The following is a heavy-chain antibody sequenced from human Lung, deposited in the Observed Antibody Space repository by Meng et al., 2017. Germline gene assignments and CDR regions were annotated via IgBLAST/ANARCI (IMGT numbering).Heavy chain of an antibody. J-gene: IGHJ4*02. V-gene: IGHV4-34*01. CDR1: GGFCSHFY. Sequence: QLWEWLGGLWTPSEAVAVTCVVSGGFCSHFYWIWMRQPPGEGLEWIGEINHSEITNYNPSLESRATISVDTSQNNLSLKLSSVTAADSAVYYCARGPTTMAHDFDYWGQGTLVTVSS. D-gene: IGHD4-11*01. CDR2: INHSEIT. CDR3: ARGPTTMAHDFDY.